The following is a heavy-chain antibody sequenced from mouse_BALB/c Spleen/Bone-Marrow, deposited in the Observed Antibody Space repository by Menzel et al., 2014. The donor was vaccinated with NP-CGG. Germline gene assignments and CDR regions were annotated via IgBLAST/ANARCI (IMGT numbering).Heavy chain of an antibody. D-gene: IGHD2-14*01. CDR1: GYTFTSYV. V-gene: IGHV1-14*01. CDR2: VNPYNDGS. Sequence: LVESGPELVKPWASVKMSCKASGYTFTSYVMHWVKQKPGQGIEWIGYVNPYNDGSTYNEKFKGQATLNSDKSSSRAYMELSSLTSEDSAVYYCARSDYRYGMDLWGQGTPVTVSS. CDR3: ARSDYRYGMDL. J-gene: IGHJ4*01.